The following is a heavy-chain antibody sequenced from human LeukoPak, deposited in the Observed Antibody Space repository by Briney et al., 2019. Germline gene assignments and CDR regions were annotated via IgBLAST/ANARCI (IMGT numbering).Heavy chain of an antibody. CDR2: ISYSGST. Sequence: SETLSLTCTVSGGSISSYYWNWIRQPPGKGLEWIGYISYSGSTNYNPSLKSRVTISVYTSKNQFSLKLSSVTAADTAVYYCARETSLAGFASGLGFNYWGQGILVTVS. J-gene: IGHJ4*02. V-gene: IGHV4-59*01. CDR1: GGSISSYY. D-gene: IGHD6-19*01. CDR3: ARETSLAGFASGLGFNY.